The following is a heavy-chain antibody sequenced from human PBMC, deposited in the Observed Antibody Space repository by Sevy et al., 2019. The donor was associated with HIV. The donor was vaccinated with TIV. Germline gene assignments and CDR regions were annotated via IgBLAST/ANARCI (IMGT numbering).Heavy chain of an antibody. CDR3: AKDILGWAFDY. V-gene: IGHV3-23*01. Sequence: GGSLRLSCAASGFGLNGNAMSWVRQAPGKGLEWVAAIQGGDDTTLYGDSVKGRFTISRDSFKNILYLQMDSLRVEDTAVYYCAKDILGWAFDYWGHGTLVTVSS. J-gene: IGHJ4*01. CDR1: GFGLNGNA. D-gene: IGHD3-3*01. CDR2: IQGGDDTT.